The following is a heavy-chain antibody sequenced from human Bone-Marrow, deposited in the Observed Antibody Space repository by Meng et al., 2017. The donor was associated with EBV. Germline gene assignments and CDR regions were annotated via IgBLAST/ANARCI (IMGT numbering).Heavy chain of an antibody. CDR2: IYQSGSSA. CDR1: GFTFSSQA. J-gene: IGHJ4*02. V-gene: IGHV3-23*05. CDR3: AKNSGLDY. Sequence: EVGLLGRGGGLVQLGGSLRLSCAASGFTFSSQAMYWVRQAPGKGLEWVSGIYQSGSSAYYADSVKGRFTVSRDNSKNMLYLQMNSLRAEDTAIYYCAKNSGLDYWGQGTLVTVSS.